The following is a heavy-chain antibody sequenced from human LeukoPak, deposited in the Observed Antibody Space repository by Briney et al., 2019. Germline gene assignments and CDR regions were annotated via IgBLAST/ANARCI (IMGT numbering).Heavy chain of an antibody. CDR2: ISYDGSNK. CDR3: ARENTRRIDY. D-gene: IGHD1-26*01. J-gene: IGHJ4*02. CDR1: GFTFSSYT. Sequence: GRPLRLSCAASGFTFSSYTIHWVRQAPGKGLDWVAAISYDGSNKYYADSVKGRFTMSRDNSKNTVYLQMNSLTTEDTAVYYCARENTRRIDYWGQGTLVTVSS. V-gene: IGHV3-30-3*01.